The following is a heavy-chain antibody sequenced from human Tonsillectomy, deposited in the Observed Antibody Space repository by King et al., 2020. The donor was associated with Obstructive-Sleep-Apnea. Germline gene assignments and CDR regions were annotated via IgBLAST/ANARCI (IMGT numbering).Heavy chain of an antibody. CDR2: ISAYNGNT. CDR3: ARVGGGYNLDFYYGMDV. D-gene: IGHD5-24*01. J-gene: IGHJ6*02. CDR1: GYTFTNYG. V-gene: IGHV1-18*01. Sequence: VQLVESGAEVKKPGASVKVSCNASGYTFTNYGITWVRQAPGQGPEWMGWISAYNGNTNYAQKLQGRVTMTTDTSTSTAYMEMRSLRSDDTAVYYWARVGGGYNLDFYYGMDVWGQGTTVTVSS.